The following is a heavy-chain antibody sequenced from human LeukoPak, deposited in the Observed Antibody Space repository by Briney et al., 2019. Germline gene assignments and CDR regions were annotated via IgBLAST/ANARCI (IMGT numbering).Heavy chain of an antibody. CDR2: MTGSGGST. CDR3: AKDLGLLWFGTFDY. V-gene: IGHV3-23*01. D-gene: IGHD3-10*01. CDR1: GFTFSTYA. J-gene: IGHJ4*02. Sequence: GVSLRLSCAASGFTFSTYAMSWVRQAPGKGLEWVATMTGSGGSTFYGDSVKGRFTIARDNSNNMLYLQMNSLRAEDTAVYYCAKDLGLLWFGTFDYWGQGILVTVSS.